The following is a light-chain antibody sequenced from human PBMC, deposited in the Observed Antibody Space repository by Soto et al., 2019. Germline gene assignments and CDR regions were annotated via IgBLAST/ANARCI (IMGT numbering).Light chain of an antibody. CDR2: GAS. J-gene: IGKJ5*01. CDR1: QSVSST. CDR3: QQYGSSQIT. V-gene: IGKV3-20*01. Sequence: EIGLTQSPGTLSLSPGERATLSCRASQSVSSTVAWYQQKPGQAPRLLIYGASSRATGIPDRFSGSGSGTDFTLTISRLEPEDFAVYYCQQYGSSQITFGQGTRLEIK.